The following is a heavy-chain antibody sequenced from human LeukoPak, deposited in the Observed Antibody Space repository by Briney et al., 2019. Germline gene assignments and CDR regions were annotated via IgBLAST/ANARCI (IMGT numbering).Heavy chain of an antibody. CDR1: GFTFSSYG. Sequence: PGGSLRLSCAAYGFTFSSYGMHWVRQAPGKGLEWVAVISYDGSNKYYADSVKGRFTISRDNSKNTLYLQMNSLRAEDTAVYYCAGRGSGSYFDFWGQGTLVTVSS. CDR3: AGRGSGSYFDF. J-gene: IGHJ4*02. D-gene: IGHD3-10*01. CDR2: ISYDGSNK. V-gene: IGHV3-30*03.